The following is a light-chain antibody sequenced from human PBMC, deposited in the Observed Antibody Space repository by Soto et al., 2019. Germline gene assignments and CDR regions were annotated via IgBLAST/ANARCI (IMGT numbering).Light chain of an antibody. J-gene: IGKJ2*01. CDR3: QQYDRFPYT. CDR1: QSLSYW. Sequence: DIQMTQSPSTLSASVGDTVTITCRARQSLSYWLAWYQQKPGQAPKLLIHKASTLESGVPSRFNGSGSGTEFILTISSLQPDDFATFYCQQYDRFPYTFGQGTKLEIK. CDR2: KAS. V-gene: IGKV1-5*03.